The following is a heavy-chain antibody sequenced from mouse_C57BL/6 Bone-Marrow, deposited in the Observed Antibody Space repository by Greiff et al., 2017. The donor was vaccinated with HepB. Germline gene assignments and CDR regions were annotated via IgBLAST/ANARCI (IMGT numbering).Heavy chain of an antibody. D-gene: IGHD1-1*01. CDR2: ISNGGGST. CDR3: ARPPYYGSGLVWFAY. CDR1: GFTFSDYY. Sequence: EVQLVESGGGLVQPGGSLKLSCAASGFTFSDYYMYWVRQTPEKRLEWVAYISNGGGSTYYPDTVKGRFTISSDNAKNTLYLQMSRLKSEDTAMYYCARPPYYGSGLVWFAYWGQGTLVTVSA. J-gene: IGHJ3*01. V-gene: IGHV5-12*01.